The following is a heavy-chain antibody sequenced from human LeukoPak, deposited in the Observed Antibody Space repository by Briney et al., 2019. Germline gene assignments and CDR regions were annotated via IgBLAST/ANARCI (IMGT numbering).Heavy chain of an antibody. Sequence: SETRSLTCAVHGGSLAGYNWNWIRKPPGKELEWLGDVNHGGSTNYNPSLESRFTVSIDTWNSQFSLELNSVTAADTAVYYCARGRVRVVPGTGYFDSWSQGSLVIVSS. CDR1: GGSLAGYN. CDR2: VNHGGST. D-gene: IGHD2-2*01. CDR3: ARGRVRVVPGTGYFDS. J-gene: IGHJ4*02. V-gene: IGHV4-34*01.